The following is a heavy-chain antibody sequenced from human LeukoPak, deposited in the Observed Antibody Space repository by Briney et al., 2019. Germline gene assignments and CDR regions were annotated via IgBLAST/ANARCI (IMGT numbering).Heavy chain of an antibody. CDR1: GGSISSYY. D-gene: IGHD3-22*01. J-gene: IGHJ3*02. Sequence: SETLSLTCTVSGGSISSYYWSWIRQPPGKGLEWIGYIYYSGSTNYNPSLKSRVTISVDTSKNQFSLKLSSVTAADTAVYYCARAFTSYYYDSSGSAFDIWGQGTMVTVSS. CDR3: ARAFTSYYYDSSGSAFDI. CDR2: IYYSGST. V-gene: IGHV4-59*01.